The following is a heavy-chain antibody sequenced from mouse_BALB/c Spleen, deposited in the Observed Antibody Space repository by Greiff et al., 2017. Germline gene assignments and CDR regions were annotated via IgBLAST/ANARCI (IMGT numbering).Heavy chain of an antibody. CDR2: IDPANGNT. CDR1: GFNIKDTY. J-gene: IGHJ1*01. Sequence: VHVKQSGAELVKPGASVKLSCTASGFNIKDTYMHWVKQRPEQGLEWIGRIDPANGNTKYDPKFQGKATITADTSSNTAYLQLSSLTSEDTAVYYCARGVYYGNYWYFDVWGAGTTVTVSS. V-gene: IGHV14-3*02. CDR3: ARGVYYGNYWYFDV. D-gene: IGHD2-1*01.